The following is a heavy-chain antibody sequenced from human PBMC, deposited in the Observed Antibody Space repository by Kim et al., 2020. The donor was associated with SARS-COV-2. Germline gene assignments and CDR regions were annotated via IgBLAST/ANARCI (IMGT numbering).Heavy chain of an antibody. CDR2: IKPDGSFK. J-gene: IGHJ4*02. Sequence: GGSLRLSCAASGFAIGGYWMAWLRQFPGKGLEWVANIKPDGSFKFYVDSVEGRFTVSRDNVKNSVYLQMDGLRPEDTAVYYCARDDGFRSIDHWGQGILVTVSS. CDR3: ARDDGFRSIDH. V-gene: IGHV3-7*01. D-gene: IGHD6-25*01. CDR1: GFAIGGYW.